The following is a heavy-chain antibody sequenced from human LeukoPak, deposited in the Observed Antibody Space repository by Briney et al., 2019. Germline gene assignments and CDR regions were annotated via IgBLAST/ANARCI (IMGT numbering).Heavy chain of an antibody. V-gene: IGHV1-69*13. CDR2: ITPIFGTT. J-gene: IGHJ4*02. CDR3: AYGYGYIAF. D-gene: IGHD5-24*01. CDR1: GGTFSSYA. Sequence: ASVKVSCKASGGTFSSYAINWVRQAPGQGLEWMGGITPIFGTTDSAEKFQGRVTITADASTYTAFMELSSLTSDDTAVYYCAYGYGYIAFWGQGTLVTVSS.